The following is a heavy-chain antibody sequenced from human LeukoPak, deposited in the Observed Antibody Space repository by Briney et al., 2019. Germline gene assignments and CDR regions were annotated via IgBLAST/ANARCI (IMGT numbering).Heavy chain of an antibody. CDR3: ARRRVCSGGRCYSDF. CDR1: WYNFTSFW. V-gene: IGHV5-10-1*01. D-gene: IGHD2-15*01. CDR2: IDPHDSST. J-gene: IGHJ4*02. Sequence: GESLKISCQGSWYNFTSFWIKLVRPMPGEGLEVMGRIDPHDSSTNYSPSFEGHVTMSADNSISTAYLQWSSLKASDTALYYCARRRVCSGGRCYSDFWGQGSLVTVSS.